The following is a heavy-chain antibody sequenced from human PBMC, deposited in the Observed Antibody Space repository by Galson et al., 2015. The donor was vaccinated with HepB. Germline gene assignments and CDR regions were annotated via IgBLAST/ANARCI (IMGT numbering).Heavy chain of an antibody. V-gene: IGHV4-59*01. CDR1: GGSISSYY. CDR2: IYYSGST. Sequence: SETLSLTCTVSGGSISSYYWSWIRQPPGKGLEWIGYIYYSGSTNYNPSLKSRVTISVDTSKNQFSLKLSSVTAADTAVHYCARQSSSWYEVWFDPWGQGTLVTVSS. CDR3: ARQSSSWYEVWFDP. J-gene: IGHJ5*02. D-gene: IGHD6-13*01.